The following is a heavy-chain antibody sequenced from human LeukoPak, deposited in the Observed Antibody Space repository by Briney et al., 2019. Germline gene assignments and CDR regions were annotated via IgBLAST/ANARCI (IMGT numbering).Heavy chain of an antibody. CDR2: IYYSGRT. V-gene: IGHV4-59*01. Sequence: SETLSLTCTVSGLSIRSYYWSWIRQPPGKGLEWIGYIYYSGRTNYNPSLKSRVTISVDTSKNQFSLKLSSVTAADTAVYYCARGSVGAAAGSFDYWGQGTLVTVSS. CDR3: ARGSVGAAAGSFDY. D-gene: IGHD6-13*01. CDR1: GLSIRSYY. J-gene: IGHJ4*02.